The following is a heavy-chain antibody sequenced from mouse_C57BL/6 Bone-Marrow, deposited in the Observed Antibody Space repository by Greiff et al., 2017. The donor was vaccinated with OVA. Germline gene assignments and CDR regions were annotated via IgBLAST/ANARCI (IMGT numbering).Heavy chain of an antibody. D-gene: IGHD2-5*01. Sequence: EVKLMESGGGLVKPGGSLKLSCAASGFTFSDYGMHWVRQAPEKGLEWVAYISSGSSTIYYADTVKGRFTISRDNAKNTLFLQMTSLRSEDTAMYYCARESYSNYAYWGQGTLVTVSA. CDR3: ARESYSNYAY. V-gene: IGHV5-17*01. CDR1: GFTFSDYG. CDR2: ISSGSSTI. J-gene: IGHJ3*01.